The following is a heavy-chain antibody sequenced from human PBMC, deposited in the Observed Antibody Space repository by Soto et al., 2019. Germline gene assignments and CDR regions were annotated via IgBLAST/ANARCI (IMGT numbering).Heavy chain of an antibody. J-gene: IGHJ4*02. CDR2: ISSSTTYI. CDR1: GFTFSYYS. CDR3: ARESEDLTSNFDY. V-gene: IGHV3-21*06. Sequence: GGSLRLSCAASGFTFSYYSMTWVRQSPGRGLEWVSSISSSTTYISYADSVRGRFTISRDNAKNSLYLEMNSLRAEDTAVYYCARESEDLTSNFDYWGQGTLVTVSS.